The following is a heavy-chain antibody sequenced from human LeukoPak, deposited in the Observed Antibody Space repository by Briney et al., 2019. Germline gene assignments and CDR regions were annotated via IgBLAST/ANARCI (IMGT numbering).Heavy chain of an antibody. Sequence: GGSLRLSCAASGFVSDDSDMHWVRQAPGKGLEWVSVISGDGRTFYSDSVKGRFTISTDNSKNSLHLQMNSLSTEDTAFYYCTKAISGWYYFNYWGQGTLVTVSS. V-gene: IGHV3-43*02. CDR3: TKAISGWYYFNY. J-gene: IGHJ4*02. CDR1: GFVSDDSD. CDR2: ISGDGRT. D-gene: IGHD6-19*01.